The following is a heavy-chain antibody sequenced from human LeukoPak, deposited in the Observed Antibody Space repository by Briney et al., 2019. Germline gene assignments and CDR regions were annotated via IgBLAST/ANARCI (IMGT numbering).Heavy chain of an antibody. CDR1: GGSISSYY. V-gene: IGHV4-59*08. Sequence: SETLSLTCTVSGGSISSYYWSWIRQPPGKGLEWIGYIYYSGSTNYNPSLKSRVTISVDTSKNQFSLKLSSVTAADTAVYYCARHYYDTLTGHQAFDIWGQGTMVTVSS. J-gene: IGHJ3*02. CDR2: IYYSGST. D-gene: IGHD3-9*01. CDR3: ARHYYDTLTGHQAFDI.